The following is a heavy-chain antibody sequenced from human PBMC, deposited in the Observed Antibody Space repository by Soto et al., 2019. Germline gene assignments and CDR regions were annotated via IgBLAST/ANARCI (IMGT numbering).Heavy chain of an antibody. CDR3: ARDRVIAVTGLLHY. CDR2: ISAYNGKT. Sequence: QVQLVQSGAEVKKPGASVKVSCKTSGYPFTSYGINWVRQAPGQGPEWMGWISAYNGKTSYTQKFQGRVTMTTDTSTSTADMELRSLRSDDTAVYYCARDRVIAVTGLLHYWGQGTLVTVSS. J-gene: IGHJ4*02. D-gene: IGHD6-19*01. V-gene: IGHV1-18*01. CDR1: GYPFTSYG.